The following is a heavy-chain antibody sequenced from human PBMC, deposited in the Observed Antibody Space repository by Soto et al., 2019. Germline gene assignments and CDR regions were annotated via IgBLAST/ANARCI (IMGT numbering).Heavy chain of an antibody. D-gene: IGHD6-25*01. CDR1: GFTFRSYG. J-gene: IGHJ6*01. CDR3: ASRVAAAGTDLYFYGLDA. CDR2: IDSDGSST. V-gene: IGHV3-74*01. Sequence: EVQLVESGGGLVQPGGSLRLSCAASGFTFRSYGMHWVLQVPGKGLVWVSGIDSDGSSTNYADSVKGRITISRDNAKNTVYLQMSRLRTEDTAVYYCASRVAAAGTDLYFYGLDAWGQGTTVTVSS.